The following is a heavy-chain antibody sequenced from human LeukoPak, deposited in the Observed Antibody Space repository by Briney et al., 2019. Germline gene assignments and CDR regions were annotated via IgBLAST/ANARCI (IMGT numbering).Heavy chain of an antibody. D-gene: IGHD6-13*01. CDR2: IYYSGST. Sequence: SETLSLTCTVSGGSISSSSYYWGWIRQPPGKGLEWIGSIYYSGSTYYNPSLKTRFPISVDTSKTQFSLKLSSVTAADRAVYYCASHMTSGYSSSWYVRDYWGQG. J-gene: IGHJ4*02. CDR3: ASHMTSGYSSSWYVRDY. CDR1: GGSISSSSYY. V-gene: IGHV4-39*01.